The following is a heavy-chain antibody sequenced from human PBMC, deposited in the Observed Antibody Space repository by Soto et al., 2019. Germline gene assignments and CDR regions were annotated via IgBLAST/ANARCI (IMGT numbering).Heavy chain of an antibody. D-gene: IGHD6-13*01. V-gene: IGHV4-59*12. Sequence: PSETLSLTCTVSGGSISSYYWSWIRQPPGKGLEWIGYIYYSGSTNYNPSLKSRVTISVDTSKNQFSLKLSSVTAADTAVYYCARDPGQADSSPGYYYGMDVWGQGTTVTVSS. CDR1: GGSISSYY. CDR2: IYYSGST. CDR3: ARDPGQADSSPGYYYGMDV. J-gene: IGHJ6*02.